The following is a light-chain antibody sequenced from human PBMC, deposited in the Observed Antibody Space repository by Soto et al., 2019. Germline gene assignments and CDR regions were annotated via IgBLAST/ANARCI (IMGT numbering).Light chain of an antibody. J-gene: IGLJ2*01. CDR3: QSYDSXSVV. CDR1: SGSIASNY. Sequence: NFMLTQPHSVSESPGKTVTISCTRSSGSIASNYVQWYQQRPGSAPTTVIYEDNQRPSGVPDRFSGSIDSSSNSASLTISXXKTEXEADYYCQSYDSXSVVFGGGTK. V-gene: IGLV6-57*04. CDR2: EDN.